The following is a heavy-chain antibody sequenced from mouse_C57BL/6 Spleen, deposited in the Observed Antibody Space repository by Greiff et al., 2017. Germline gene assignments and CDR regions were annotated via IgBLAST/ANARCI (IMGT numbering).Heavy chain of an antibody. D-gene: IGHD2-4*01. Sequence: QVQLQPSGAELARPGASVKLSCKASGYTFTSYGISWVKQRTGQGLEWIGEIYPRSGNTYYNEKFKGKATLTADKSSSTAYMELRSLTSEDSAVYFCARSPYDYVTGHAMDYWGQGTSVTVSS. CDR1: GYTFTSYG. CDR2: IYPRSGNT. V-gene: IGHV1-81*01. CDR3: ARSPYDYVTGHAMDY. J-gene: IGHJ4*01.